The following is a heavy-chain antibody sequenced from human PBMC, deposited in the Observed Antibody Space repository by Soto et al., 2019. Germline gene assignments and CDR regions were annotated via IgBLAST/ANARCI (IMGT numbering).Heavy chain of an antibody. CDR1: GFTFSRYA. J-gene: IGHJ4*02. V-gene: IGHV3-23*01. CDR2: ISGSGGST. D-gene: IGHD3-22*01. Sequence: GSLTLSCPASGFTFSRYAMGWVRQPPRKGLEWVSAISGSGGSTYYADSVKGRFTISKDNSKNTLYRQTNSLRAEARAIYYCXKAHTYYYDSSGYFFDYWGQGTLVTVSS. CDR3: XKAHTYYYDSSGYFFDY.